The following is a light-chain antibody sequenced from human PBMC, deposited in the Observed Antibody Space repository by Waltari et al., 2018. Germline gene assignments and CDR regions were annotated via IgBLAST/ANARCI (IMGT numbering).Light chain of an antibody. CDR3: AAWDDSLNSWV. J-gene: IGLJ3*02. CDR2: SNS. V-gene: IGLV1-44*01. CDR1: SSNIGSNT. Sequence: QSVLTQPPPASGTPGQRVTISCSGSSSNIGSNTVNLYQQLPGTAPKLLIYSNSQRPAGVPDRFSGSKSGTSASLAISGLQSEDEADYYCAAWDDSLNSWVFGGGTKLTVL.